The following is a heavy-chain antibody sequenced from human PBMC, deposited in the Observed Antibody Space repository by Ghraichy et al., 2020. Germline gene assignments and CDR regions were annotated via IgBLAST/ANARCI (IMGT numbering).Heavy chain of an antibody. CDR3: ARDLNSIAGTMNFQH. Sequence: KVSCKASGGTFSSYAISWVRQAPGQGLEWMGGIIPIFGTANYAQKFQGRVTITTDESTSTAYMELSSLRSEDTAVYYCARDLNSIAGTMNFQHWGQGTLVTVSS. D-gene: IGHD6-13*01. CDR2: IIPIFGTA. J-gene: IGHJ1*01. V-gene: IGHV1-69*05. CDR1: GGTFSSYA.